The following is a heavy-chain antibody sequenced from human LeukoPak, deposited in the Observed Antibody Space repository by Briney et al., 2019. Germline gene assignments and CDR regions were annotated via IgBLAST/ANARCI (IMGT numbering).Heavy chain of an antibody. D-gene: IGHD6-6*01. J-gene: IGHJ4*02. CDR2: IDYTGSI. Sequence: PSETLSLTSSVSGGSISGSIYYWGWIRQPPGKGLELIGSIDYTGSIFYNPSLHGLTTISLDTSNNQFFLNLRSVTAADTGVYYCARPRSARPIDYFDYWGQGTLVTVSS. CDR1: GGSISGSIYY. CDR3: ARPRSARPIDYFDY. V-gene: IGHV4-39*01.